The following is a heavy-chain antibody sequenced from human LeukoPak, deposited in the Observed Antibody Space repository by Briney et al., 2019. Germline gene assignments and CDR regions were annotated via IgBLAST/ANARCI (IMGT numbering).Heavy chain of an antibody. J-gene: IGHJ4*02. CDR1: GFTFNDYA. CDR2: ISYDGYDK. D-gene: IGHD6-13*01. Sequence: GGSLRLSCAASGFTFNDYAMYWVRQTPGKGLEWVTLISYDGYDKSYADSVRGRFTISRDNSKNTLYLQMDSLRSEDTAVYYCARDFFPIVDSSWYEIGYWGQGTLVTVSS. CDR3: ARDFFPIVDSSWYEIGY. V-gene: IGHV3-30-3*01.